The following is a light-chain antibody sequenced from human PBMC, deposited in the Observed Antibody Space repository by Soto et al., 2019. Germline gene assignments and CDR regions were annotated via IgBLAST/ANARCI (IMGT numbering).Light chain of an antibody. CDR3: QQYSAWPLT. Sequence: EIVMTQSPATLSVSPGEKATLSCRASQSLNNNLAWYQQKPGQGPRLLIYFASTRATGIPARFSGSGSGTEFSLPISSLQSEDFAIYYCQQYSAWPLTFGGGTKVETK. CDR2: FAS. V-gene: IGKV3-15*01. J-gene: IGKJ4*01. CDR1: QSLNNN.